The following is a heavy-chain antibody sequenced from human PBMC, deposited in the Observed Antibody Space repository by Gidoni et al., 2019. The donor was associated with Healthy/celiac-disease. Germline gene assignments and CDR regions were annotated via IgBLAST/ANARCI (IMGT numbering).Heavy chain of an antibody. CDR3: TRETCSTTRCYGDHYGMDV. CDR2: ISSYNGNI. J-gene: IGHJ6*02. V-gene: IGHV1-18*01. CDR1: GYYFSGYR. Sequence: QLQLAQSGAEVKKPGASVKVYCKASGYYFSGYRIGCVRQAPGEGLEWMGWISSYNGNINYEQKFQGRVTMTTDTSTSTAYMELRSLRSYDTGIYYCTRETCSTTRCYGDHYGMDVWGQGTTVTVSS. D-gene: IGHD2-2*01.